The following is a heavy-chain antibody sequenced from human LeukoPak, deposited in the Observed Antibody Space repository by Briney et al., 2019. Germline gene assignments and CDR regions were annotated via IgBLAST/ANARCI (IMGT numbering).Heavy chain of an antibody. D-gene: IGHD6-13*01. Sequence: PGGSLRLSCAASGFTFSSYSMNWVRQAPGKGLEWVSVISGRGDSTYYADSVKGRFTISRDNSKNTLYLQMNSLRAEDTAVYYCAKAEAGYSSSWYGYWGQGTLVTVSA. V-gene: IGHV3-23*01. J-gene: IGHJ4*02. CDR2: ISGRGDST. CDR3: AKAEAGYSSSWYGY. CDR1: GFTFSSYS.